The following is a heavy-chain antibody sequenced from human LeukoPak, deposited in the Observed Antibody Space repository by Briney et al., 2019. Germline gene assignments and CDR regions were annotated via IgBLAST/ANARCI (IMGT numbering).Heavy chain of an antibody. D-gene: IGHD3-9*01. V-gene: IGHV3-11*04. CDR1: GFTFNDYF. CDR3: TRDLMDYDVSTGLHHYYMDV. CDR2: ISYSGAAV. Sequence: GGSLRLSCAASGFTFNDYFMTWIRQAPGKGLEWVSHISYSGAAVYTDSVKGRFTISRDNAKNTLYLQMNTLRVEDTAVYYCTRDLMDYDVSTGLHHYYMDVWGQGTTVTVSS. J-gene: IGHJ6*02.